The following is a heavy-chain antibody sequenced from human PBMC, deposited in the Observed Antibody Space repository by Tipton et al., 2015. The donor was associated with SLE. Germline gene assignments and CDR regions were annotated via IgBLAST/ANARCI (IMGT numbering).Heavy chain of an antibody. CDR1: GLKFSFYG. D-gene: IGHD3-10*01. CDR2: VSSDGDNT. V-gene: IGHV3-30*03. CDR3: ARVRRSGTYYSPPFYYYDMDV. J-gene: IGHJ6*02. Sequence: SGLKFSFYGMHWVRQAPGKGLEWVAVVSSDGDNTYYGDSVKGRFSISRDSFKNTLYLQMNSLRVQDTAVYFCARVRRSGTYYSPPFYYYDMDVWGQGTTVTVSS.